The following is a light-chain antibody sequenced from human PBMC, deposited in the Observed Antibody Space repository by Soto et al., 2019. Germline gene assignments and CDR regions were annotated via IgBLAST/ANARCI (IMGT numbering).Light chain of an antibody. V-gene: IGKV1-39*01. J-gene: IGKJ1*01. CDR3: QQSYSTSVT. Sequence: DLQMTQSPSSLSAYVGDRVTITCRASQSISSYLNWYQQKPGKAPKLLIYAASSLQSGVPSRFSGSGSGTDFTLTISSLQPEDFATYYCQQSYSTSVTFGQGIKVEIK. CDR1: QSISSY. CDR2: AAS.